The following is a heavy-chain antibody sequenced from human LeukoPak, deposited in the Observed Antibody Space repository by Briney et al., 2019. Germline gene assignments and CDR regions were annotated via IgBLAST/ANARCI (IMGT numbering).Heavy chain of an antibody. Sequence: GGSLRLSCGASGFTFSSYGMGWARQAPGKGLEWVSIISGSGYSTYYADSVKGRFTISRDNSKNTLYLQMNSLRAKDTAVYYCARRAGAYSHPYDYWGQGTLVTVSS. CDR3: ARRAGAYSHPYDY. CDR1: GFTFSSYG. D-gene: IGHD4/OR15-4a*01. CDR2: ISGSGYST. V-gene: IGHV3-23*01. J-gene: IGHJ4*02.